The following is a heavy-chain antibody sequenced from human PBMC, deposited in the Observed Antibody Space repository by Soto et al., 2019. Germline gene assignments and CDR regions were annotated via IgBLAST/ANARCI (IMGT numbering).Heavy chain of an antibody. Sequence: SQTLSLSCAISGDSVSINSAAWNWIRQSPSRGLEWLGRTYYRSKWYNDYAVSVKSRITINPDTSKNQFSLQLNSVTPEDTAVYYCAREYYYDSSGYPGSFDYWGQGTLVTVSS. CDR2: TYYRSKWYN. CDR1: GDSVSINSAA. V-gene: IGHV6-1*01. J-gene: IGHJ4*02. CDR3: AREYYYDSSGYPGSFDY. D-gene: IGHD3-22*01.